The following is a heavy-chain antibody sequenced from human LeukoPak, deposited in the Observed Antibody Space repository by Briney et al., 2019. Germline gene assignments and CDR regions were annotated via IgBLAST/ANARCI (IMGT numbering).Heavy chain of an antibody. CDR2: ISGTSRGT. CDR1: GFTFSKSG. V-gene: IGHV3-23*01. J-gene: IGHJ4*02. CDR3: AKDAGGYSSGWYYFDY. D-gene: IGHD6-19*01. Sequence: PGGSLRLSCAASGFTFSKSGMGWVRQAPGKGLEWVASISGTSRGTYYADSVKGRFTISRDNSKNTLYLQMNSLRAEDTAVYYCAKDAGGYSSGWYYFDYWGQGTLVTVSS.